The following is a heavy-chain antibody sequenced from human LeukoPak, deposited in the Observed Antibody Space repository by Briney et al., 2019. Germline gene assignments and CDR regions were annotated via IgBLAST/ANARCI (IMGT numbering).Heavy chain of an antibody. Sequence: ASVKVSCKASGHTFTNYGISWVRQAPGQGLEWMGWISAYSGNTNYAQKLQGRVTMTTDTSTSTAYMELRSLRSDDTAVYYCARSMDIVVEVAATPADYWGQGTLVTVSS. V-gene: IGHV1-18*01. D-gene: IGHD2-15*01. J-gene: IGHJ4*02. CDR1: GHTFTNYG. CDR3: ARSMDIVVEVAATPADY. CDR2: ISAYSGNT.